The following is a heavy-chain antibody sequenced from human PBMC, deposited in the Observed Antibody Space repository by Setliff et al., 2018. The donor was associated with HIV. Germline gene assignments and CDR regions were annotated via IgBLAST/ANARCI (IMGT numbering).Heavy chain of an antibody. Sequence: LRLSCAASGFTFSSYAMHWVRQAPGKGLEWVAVISYDGSNKYYADSVKGRFTISRDNSKNTLYLQMNSLRAEDTAVYYCARDPTLVRATTFFTDYWGQGTLVTVSS. CDR2: ISYDGSNK. J-gene: IGHJ4*02. CDR3: ARDPTLVRATTFFTDY. CDR1: GFTFSSYA. D-gene: IGHD1-26*01. V-gene: IGHV3-30*01.